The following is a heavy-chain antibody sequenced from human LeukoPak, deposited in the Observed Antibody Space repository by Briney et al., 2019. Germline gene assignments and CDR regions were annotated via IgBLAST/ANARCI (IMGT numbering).Heavy chain of an antibody. V-gene: IGHV4-30-2*01. CDR3: ARLRYYGSGSYYPY. CDR2: IYHSGST. J-gene: IGHJ4*02. CDR1: GGSISSGGYY. D-gene: IGHD3-10*01. Sequence: PSETLSLTCTVSGGSISSGGYYWSWIRQPPGKGLEWIGYIYHSGSTYYNPSLKSRVTISVDRSKNQFSLKLSSVTAADTAVYYCARLRYYGSGSYYPYWGQGTLVTVSS.